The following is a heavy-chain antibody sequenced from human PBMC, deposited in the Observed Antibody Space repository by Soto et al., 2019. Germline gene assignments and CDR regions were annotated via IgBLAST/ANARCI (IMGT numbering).Heavy chain of an antibody. J-gene: IGHJ3*02. CDR1: GGSFSGYY. CDR2: INHSGST. Sequence: QVQLQQWGAGLLKPSETLSLTCAVYGGSFSGYYWSWIRQPPGKGLEWIGEINHSGSTNYNPSLKSRVTIPVDTSKNQLSLKLSSVTAADTAVYYCARGLRTTKPDASDIWGQGTMVTVSS. V-gene: IGHV4-34*01. D-gene: IGHD4-17*01. CDR3: ARGLRTTKPDASDI.